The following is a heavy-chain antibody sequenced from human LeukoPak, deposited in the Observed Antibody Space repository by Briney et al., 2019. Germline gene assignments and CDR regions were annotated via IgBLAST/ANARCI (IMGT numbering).Heavy chain of an antibody. D-gene: IGHD2-15*01. CDR2: ISSSSSYI. CDR3: ARGGGSWYIKDY. J-gene: IGHJ4*02. V-gene: IGHV3-21*01. CDR1: GFTFSSYS. Sequence: GGSLRLSCAASGFTFSSYSMNWVRQAPGKGLEWVSSISSSSSYIYYADSVKGRFTISRDNAKNSLYLQMNSLRAEDTAVYYCARGGGSWYIKDYWGQGTLVTVSS.